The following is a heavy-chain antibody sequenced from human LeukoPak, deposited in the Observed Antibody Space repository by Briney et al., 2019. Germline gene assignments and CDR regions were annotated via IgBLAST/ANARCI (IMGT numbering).Heavy chain of an antibody. V-gene: IGHV3-49*01. CDR3: TRDEPQYYYDSSGYYSYFDY. D-gene: IGHD3-22*01. Sequence: GGSLRLSCTASGFTFGDYAMSWFRQAPGKGLEWVGFIRSKAYGGTTEYAASVKGRFTIPRDGSKSIAYLQMNSLKTEDTAVYYCTRDEPQYYYDSSGYYSYFDYWGQGTLVTVSS. J-gene: IGHJ4*02. CDR1: GFTFGDYA. CDR2: IRSKAYGGTT.